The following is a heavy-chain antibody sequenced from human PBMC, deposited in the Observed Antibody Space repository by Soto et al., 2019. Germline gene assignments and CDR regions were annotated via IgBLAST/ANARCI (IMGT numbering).Heavy chain of an antibody. D-gene: IGHD2-2*01. CDR2: ISGSGGST. Sequence: EVQLLESGGGLVQPGGSLRLSCAASGFTFSSSAMSWVRQAPGKWLAWVSAISGSGGSTYYADSVKGRFTISRDNSKNRPYLQTNSLSGEETAVSSSANKDRVLVVHAAVSCYFQHGGHVTGVTVSA. CDR1: GFTFSSSA. V-gene: IGHV3-23*01. CDR3: ANKDRVLVVHAAVSCYFQH. J-gene: IGHJ1*01.